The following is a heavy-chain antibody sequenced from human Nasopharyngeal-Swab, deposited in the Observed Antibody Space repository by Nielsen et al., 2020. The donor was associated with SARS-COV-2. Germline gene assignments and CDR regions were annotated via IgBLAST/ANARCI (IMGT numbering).Heavy chain of an antibody. D-gene: IGHD6-19*01. CDR1: GYTFTGYY. V-gene: IGHV1-2*06. J-gene: IGHJ6*02. CDR3: ARDPTSVAGTGDYYYGMDV. Sequence: ASVKVSCKASGYTFTGYYMHWVRQAPGQGLEWMGRINPNSGGTNYAQRCQGRVTMTRDTSISTAYMELSRLRSDDTAVYYCARDPTSVAGTGDYYYGMDVWGQGTTVTVSS. CDR2: INPNSGGT.